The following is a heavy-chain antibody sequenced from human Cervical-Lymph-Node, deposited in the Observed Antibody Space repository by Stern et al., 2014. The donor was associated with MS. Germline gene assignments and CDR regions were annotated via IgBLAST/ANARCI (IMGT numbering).Heavy chain of an antibody. CDR2: ISSSSSTI. CDR1: GFTFSSYS. J-gene: IGHJ4*02. D-gene: IGHD3-9*01. V-gene: IGHV3-48*01. CDR3: ARAKDYDILTGYPADC. Sequence: EVQLVESGGGLVQPGGSLRLSCAASGFTFSSYSMNWVRQAPGKGLEWVSYISSSSSTIYYADSVKGRFTISRDNAKNSLYLQMNSLRAEDTAVYYCARAKDYDILTGYPADCWGQGTLVTVSS.